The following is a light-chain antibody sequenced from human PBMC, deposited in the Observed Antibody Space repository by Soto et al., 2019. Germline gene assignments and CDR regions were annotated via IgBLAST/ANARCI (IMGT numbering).Light chain of an antibody. CDR2: SNN. Sequence: QSVLTQPPSASGTPGQRVTISCSGSRSNIGSNTVNWYQQLPGTAPNLLIYSNNQRPSGVPDRFSGSKSGTSASLAISGLQSEEEADYDCAAWDDSLKAWVFGGGTKLTVL. CDR3: AAWDDSLKAWV. CDR1: RSNIGSNT. J-gene: IGLJ3*02. V-gene: IGLV1-44*01.